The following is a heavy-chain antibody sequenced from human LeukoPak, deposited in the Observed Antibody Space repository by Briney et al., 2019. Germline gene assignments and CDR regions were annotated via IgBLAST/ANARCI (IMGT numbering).Heavy chain of an antibody. Sequence: SETLSLTCTVSGGSISSSSYYWGWIRQPPGKGLEWIGSIYYSGSTYYADSVKGRFTISRDNSKNSLYLQMNSLRAEDTALYYCASASGGFPNYMDVWGKGTTVTISS. CDR2: IYYSGST. CDR3: ASASGGFPNYMDV. J-gene: IGHJ6*03. D-gene: IGHD6-19*01. CDR1: GGSISSSSYY. V-gene: IGHV4-39*02.